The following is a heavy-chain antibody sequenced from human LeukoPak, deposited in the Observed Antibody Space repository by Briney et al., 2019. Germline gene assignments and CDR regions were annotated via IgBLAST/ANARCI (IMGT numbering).Heavy chain of an antibody. D-gene: IGHD1-1*01. J-gene: IGHJ4*02. V-gene: IGHV3-9*01. CDR2: ISWNSGRI. CDR3: AKDSGTTGTGGLFDY. Sequence: GRSLRLSCAASGFTFDDYAMHWVRQAPGKGLEWVSRISWNSGRIGYADSVKGRFTISRDNAKNSLYLQMNSLRAEDTALYYCAKDSGTTGTGGLFDYWGQGTLVTVSS. CDR1: GFTFDDYA.